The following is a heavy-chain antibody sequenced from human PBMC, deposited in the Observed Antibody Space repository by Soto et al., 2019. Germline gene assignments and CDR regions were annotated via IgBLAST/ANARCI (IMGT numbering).Heavy chain of an antibody. Sequence: EVQLLESGGGLVQPGGSLRLSCVGSGFTFINYAMNWVRQTPGKGLEWVSTISGGGDRTFDADTVKGRFTISRDNSKNTVNLQMNSLSAADTSVYYWARKVLGSTSRPDWWYFDLWGRGTLVTVSS. D-gene: IGHD2-2*01. J-gene: IGHJ2*01. CDR1: GFTFINYA. CDR3: ARKVLGSTSRPDWWYFDL. V-gene: IGHV3-23*01. CDR2: ISGGGDRT.